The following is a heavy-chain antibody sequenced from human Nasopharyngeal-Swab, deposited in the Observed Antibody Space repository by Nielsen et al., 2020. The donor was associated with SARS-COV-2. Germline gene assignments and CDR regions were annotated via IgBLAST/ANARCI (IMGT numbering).Heavy chain of an antibody. CDR2: IYSGGSST. D-gene: IGHD3-22*01. J-gene: IGHJ6*02. CDR3: AKDGYYYDSSGYGMDV. V-gene: IGHV3-23*03. Sequence: VRQAPGKGLEWVSVIYSGGSSTYYADSVKGRFTISRDNSKNTLHLQMNSLRAEDTAVYYCAKDGYYYDSSGYGMDVWGQGTTVTVSS.